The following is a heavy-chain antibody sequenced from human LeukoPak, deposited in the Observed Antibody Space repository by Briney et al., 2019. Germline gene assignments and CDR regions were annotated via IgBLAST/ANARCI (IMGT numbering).Heavy chain of an antibody. CDR3: ARAVTKDRYNWFDP. Sequence: GASVKVSCKASGYTFTSYAMHWVRQAPGQRLEWMGWISAYNGNTNYAQKLQGRVTMTTDTSTSTAYMELRSLRSDDTAVYYCARAVTKDRYNWFDPWGQGTLVTVSS. D-gene: IGHD3-10*01. CDR1: GYTFTSYA. J-gene: IGHJ5*02. CDR2: ISAYNGNT. V-gene: IGHV1-18*01.